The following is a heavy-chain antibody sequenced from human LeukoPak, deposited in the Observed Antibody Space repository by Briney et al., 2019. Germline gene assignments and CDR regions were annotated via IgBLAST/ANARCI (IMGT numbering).Heavy chain of an antibody. Sequence: GGSLRLSCAASGFSFSSDWMSWVRQAPGKGLEWVANIKHDGSEKYYVDSVKGRFTISRDNANNSLYLEMNSLRVEDTAVYYCARDHIVGATNFDDWGQGTLVTVSS. CDR3: ARDHIVGATNFDD. D-gene: IGHD1-26*01. V-gene: IGHV3-7*04. CDR1: GFSFSSDW. J-gene: IGHJ4*02. CDR2: IKHDGSEK.